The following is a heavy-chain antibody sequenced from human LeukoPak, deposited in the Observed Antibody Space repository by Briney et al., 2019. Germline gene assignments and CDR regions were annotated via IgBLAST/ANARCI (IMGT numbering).Heavy chain of an antibody. CDR2: IIPIFGTA. CDR3: AREGVFGDSSGYPPGG. V-gene: IGHV1-69*13. Sequence: ASVKVSCKASGGTFSSYAISWVRQAPGQGLEWMGGIIPIFGTANYAQKFQGRVTITADESTSTAYMELSSLRSEDTAVYYCAREGVFGDSSGYPPGGWGQGTLVTVSS. J-gene: IGHJ4*02. D-gene: IGHD3-22*01. CDR1: GGTFSSYA.